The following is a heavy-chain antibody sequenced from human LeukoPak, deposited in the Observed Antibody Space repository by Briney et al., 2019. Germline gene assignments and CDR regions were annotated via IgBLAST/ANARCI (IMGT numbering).Heavy chain of an antibody. D-gene: IGHD3-3*01. CDR3: ARDLLSFGVVIPMDH. Sequence: QPGGSLRLSCVVSGFTLCSYVMNWVRQAPGKGREWVSHISSSGSTTYYADSVKGRFTISRDNAKNSLYLQMNSLRAEDTAVYYCARDLLSFGVVIPMDHWGQGTLVTVSS. CDR1: GFTLCSYV. V-gene: IGHV3-48*03. CDR2: ISSSGSTT. J-gene: IGHJ4*02.